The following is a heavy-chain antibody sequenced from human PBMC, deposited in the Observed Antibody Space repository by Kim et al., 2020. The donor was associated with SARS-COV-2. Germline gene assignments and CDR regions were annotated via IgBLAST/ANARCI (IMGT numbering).Heavy chain of an antibody. CDR3: ARDSVGAGLLWFGELYSAYYFDY. V-gene: IGHV3-30*04. D-gene: IGHD3-10*01. Sequence: GGSLRLSCAASGFTFSSYAMHWVRQAPGKGLEWVAVISYDGSNKYYADSVKGRFTISRDNSKNTLYLQMNSLTAEDTAVYYCARDSVGAGLLWFGELYSAYYFDYWGQGTLVTVSS. J-gene: IGHJ4*02. CDR1: GFTFSSYA. CDR2: ISYDGSNK.